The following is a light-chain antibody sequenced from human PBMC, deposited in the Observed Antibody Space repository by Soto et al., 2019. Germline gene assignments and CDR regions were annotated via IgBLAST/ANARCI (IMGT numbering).Light chain of an antibody. CDR2: DAT. Sequence: EIVLTQSPGTLSLSPGEGATLSCRASQSVSNNFLAWYQHTPGQAPRLLTYDATSRPTGIPDRFRGSGSGTDFSLTISRLEPGDFAVYYCQQYGTSPHTFGQGTKVEIK. CDR3: QQYGTSPHT. CDR1: QSVSNNF. J-gene: IGKJ2*01. V-gene: IGKV3-20*01.